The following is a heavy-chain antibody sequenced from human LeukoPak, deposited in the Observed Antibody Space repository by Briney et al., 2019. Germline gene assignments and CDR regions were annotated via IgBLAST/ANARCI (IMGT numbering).Heavy chain of an antibody. Sequence: SETLSLTCAVYGGSFSGYYWSWIRQPPGKGLEWIGEINHSGSTNYNPSLKSRVTISADTSKNQFSLKLSSVTAADTAVYYCAVGVYDSSGYYYPFDYWGQGTLVTVSS. V-gene: IGHV4-34*01. CDR1: GGSFSGYY. CDR3: AVGVYDSSGYYYPFDY. CDR2: INHSGST. J-gene: IGHJ4*02. D-gene: IGHD3-22*01.